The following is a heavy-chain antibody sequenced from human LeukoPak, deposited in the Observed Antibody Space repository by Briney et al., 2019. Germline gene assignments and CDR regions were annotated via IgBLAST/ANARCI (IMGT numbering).Heavy chain of an antibody. CDR3: ARGSLAGTTGTTGFDY. Sequence: GASVKVSCKASGYTFTGYYLHWVRQAPGQGHEWMGRIHPNGGGTSYAQKFQGTVTMTRDTSITTAYMELSSLISDDTAAYYCARGSLAGTTGTTGFDYWGLGTLVTVSS. D-gene: IGHD1-1*01. J-gene: IGHJ4*02. CDR1: GYTFTGYY. CDR2: IHPNGGGT. V-gene: IGHV1-2*06.